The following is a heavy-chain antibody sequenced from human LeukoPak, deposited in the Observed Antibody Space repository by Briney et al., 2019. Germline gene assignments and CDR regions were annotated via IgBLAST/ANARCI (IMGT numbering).Heavy chain of an antibody. V-gene: IGHV4-34*01. CDR2: INHSGST. CDR1: GGSFSGYY. Sequence: SETLSFTCAVYGGSFSGYYWSWIRQPPGKGLEWIGEINHSGSTNYNPSLKSRVTISVDTSKNQSSLKLSSVTAADTAVYYCARALRGIAARLYPYWGQGTLVTVSS. J-gene: IGHJ4*02. D-gene: IGHD6-6*01. CDR3: ARALRGIAARLYPY.